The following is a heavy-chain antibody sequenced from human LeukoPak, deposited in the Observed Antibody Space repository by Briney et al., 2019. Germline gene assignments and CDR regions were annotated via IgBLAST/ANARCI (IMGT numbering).Heavy chain of an antibody. Sequence: GGSLRLSCAASGFNFGSYSMTWVRQAPGKGLEWVSVISADSATTFYADSVKGRFTISRDNAKNTVFLQMSSLRAEDTALYYCARKSAAGNYPLDYWGQGTLVTVSS. J-gene: IGHJ4*02. D-gene: IGHD3-10*01. CDR1: GFNFGSYS. CDR2: ISADSATT. V-gene: IGHV3-23*01. CDR3: ARKSAAGNYPLDY.